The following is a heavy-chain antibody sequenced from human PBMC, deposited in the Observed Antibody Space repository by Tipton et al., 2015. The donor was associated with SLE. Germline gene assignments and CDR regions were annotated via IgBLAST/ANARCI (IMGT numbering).Heavy chain of an antibody. V-gene: IGHV4-39*07. Sequence: TLSLTCTVSGGSISSSDYYWDWIRQPPGKGLEWIGSIYYSGSTYYNPSLKSRVTISVDTSKNQFSLRLSSVTAADTAVYYCARGGLGVSYYYYMDVWGKGTTVTVPS. J-gene: IGHJ6*03. CDR3: ARGGLGVSYYYYMDV. CDR1: GGSISSSDYY. CDR2: IYYSGST. D-gene: IGHD1-26*01.